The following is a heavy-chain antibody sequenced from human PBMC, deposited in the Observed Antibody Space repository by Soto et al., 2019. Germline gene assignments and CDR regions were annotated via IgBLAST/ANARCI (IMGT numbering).Heavy chain of an antibody. J-gene: IGHJ4*02. D-gene: IGHD5-12*01. CDR2: ISYDGSNK. CDR3: VKGGYHYFDY. V-gene: IGHV3-30*18. Sequence: GGSLRLSCAASGFTFSSYGMHWVRQTPGKGLEWVAVISYDGSNKYYADSVKGRFTISRDNSKNTLYLQMNSLRAEDMAVYYCVKGGYHYFDYWGQGTLVTVSS. CDR1: GFTFSSYG.